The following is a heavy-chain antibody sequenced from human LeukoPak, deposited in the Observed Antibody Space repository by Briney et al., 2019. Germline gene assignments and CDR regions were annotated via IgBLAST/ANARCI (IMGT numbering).Heavy chain of an antibody. J-gene: IGHJ4*02. V-gene: IGHV4-59*01. D-gene: IGHD2-15*01. CDR3: ARGSYCSGGTCMFDY. Sequence: SETLSLTCTVSGGSISTYYWNWLRQPPGKGLEWIGHIYHSGSTNYNPSLKSRFTISVDTSKNEFSLKLSSVTAADTAVYFCARGSYCSGGTCMFDYWGQGTLVTVSS. CDR1: GGSISTYY. CDR2: IYHSGST.